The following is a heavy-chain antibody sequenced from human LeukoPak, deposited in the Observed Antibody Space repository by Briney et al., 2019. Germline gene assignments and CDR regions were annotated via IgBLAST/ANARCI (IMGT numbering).Heavy chain of an antibody. CDR3: ARGFSSDY. J-gene: IGHJ4*02. CDR1: GFTFSSYS. Sequence: GGSLRLSCAASGFTFSSYSMNWVRQAPGKGLEWVSYITTSSDTIYYADSVKGRFTISRDNAKNSLYLQMNSLRAEDTAVYYCARGFSSDYWGQGTLVTVSS. V-gene: IGHV3-48*01. CDR2: ITTSSDTI.